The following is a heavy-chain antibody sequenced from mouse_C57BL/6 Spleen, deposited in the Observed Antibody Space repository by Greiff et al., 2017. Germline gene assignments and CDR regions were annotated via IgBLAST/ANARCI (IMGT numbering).Heavy chain of an antibody. CDR2: INPGSGGT. CDR1: GYAFTNYL. J-gene: IGHJ3*01. V-gene: IGHV1-54*01. D-gene: IGHD3-2*02. CDR3: ARREGSSGSWCAY. Sequence: QVQLQQSGAELVRPGTSVKVSCKASGYAFTNYLIEWVKQRPGQGLEWIGVINPGSGGTNYNEKFKGKATLTADKSSSTAYMQLSSLTSEDSAVYVCARREGSSGSWCAYWGQGTLVTVSA.